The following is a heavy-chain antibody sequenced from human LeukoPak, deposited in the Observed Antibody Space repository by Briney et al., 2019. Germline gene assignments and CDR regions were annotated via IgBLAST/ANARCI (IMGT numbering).Heavy chain of an antibody. Sequence: GGSLRLSCATSGFGFSSAGMQWVRQAPGKGLEWVAFIEWDGKRKNYGDSVTGRFTISRDNSKNTLYLQMNSLRAEDTAVYYCAKIHSSSWIPETDYWGQGTLVTVSS. CDR1: GFGFSSAG. V-gene: IGHV3-30*02. CDR2: IEWDGKRK. J-gene: IGHJ4*02. CDR3: AKIHSSSWIPETDY. D-gene: IGHD6-13*01.